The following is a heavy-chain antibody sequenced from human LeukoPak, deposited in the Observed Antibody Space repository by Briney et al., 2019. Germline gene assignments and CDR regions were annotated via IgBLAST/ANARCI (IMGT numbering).Heavy chain of an antibody. Sequence: GGTLRLSCAASGFTFSSYGMSWVRQAPGKGLEWVSFISGDITYYADSVKGRFTISRDNAKNTLYLQMNSLRAEDTAIYYCAKVSYGYGDADAFDIWGQGTMVTVSS. V-gene: IGHV3-23*01. CDR3: AKVSYGYGDADAFDI. CDR2: ISGDIT. J-gene: IGHJ3*02. D-gene: IGHD5-18*01. CDR1: GFTFSSYG.